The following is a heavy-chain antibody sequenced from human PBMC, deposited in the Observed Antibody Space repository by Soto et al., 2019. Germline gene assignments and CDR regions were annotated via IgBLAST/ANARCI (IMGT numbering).Heavy chain of an antibody. Sequence: QVQLVQSGAEVKKPGASVKVSCKASGYTFTSYDINWVRQATGQGLEWMGWMNPNSGNTGYAQKFQGRGTMTRNTSISTAYMELSSLRSEDTAVYYCARGLGTIFGVVIREYNWFDPWGQGTLVTVSS. V-gene: IGHV1-8*01. CDR2: MNPNSGNT. CDR3: ARGLGTIFGVVIREYNWFDP. J-gene: IGHJ5*02. CDR1: GYTFTSYD. D-gene: IGHD3-3*01.